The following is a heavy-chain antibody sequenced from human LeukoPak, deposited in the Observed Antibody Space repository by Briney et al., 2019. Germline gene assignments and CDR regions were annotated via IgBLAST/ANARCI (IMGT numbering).Heavy chain of an antibody. Sequence: SGPTLVKPTQTLTLTCTFSGFSLSTSKMGVGWIRQPPGKALEWLALIYWDDDKRYSPSLERRLTITKDTSNNQVVLTMTNMAPVDTGIYYCAHRVAYSSRIKYWGQGAPVTVSS. CDR3: AHRVAYSSRIKY. V-gene: IGHV2-5*02. CDR2: IYWDDDK. CDR1: GFSLSTSKMG. D-gene: IGHD6-13*01. J-gene: IGHJ4*02.